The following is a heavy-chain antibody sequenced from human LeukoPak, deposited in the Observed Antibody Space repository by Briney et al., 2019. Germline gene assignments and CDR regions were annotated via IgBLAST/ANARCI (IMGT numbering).Heavy chain of an antibody. D-gene: IGHD3-10*01. Sequence: PSETLSLTCTVSGGSISSYYWSWIRQPPGEGLEWIGYTYYTGSTNYNPSLKSRVTISIATSKNQFSLKVNSVTAADTAVYYCARYRASGNYKWFDPWGQGTLVTVSS. J-gene: IGHJ5*02. CDR2: TYYTGST. V-gene: IGHV4-59*01. CDR3: ARYRASGNYKWFDP. CDR1: GGSISSYY.